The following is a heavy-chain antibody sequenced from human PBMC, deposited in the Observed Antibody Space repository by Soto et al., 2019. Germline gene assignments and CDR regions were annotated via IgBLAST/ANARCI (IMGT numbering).Heavy chain of an antibody. Sequence: ASVKVSCKASGGTFSSYTISWVRQAPGQGLEWMGRIIPILGIANYAQKFQGRVTITADKSTSTAYMELSSLRSEDTAVYYCARGISGDWFDPWGQGTLVTVSS. V-gene: IGHV1-69*02. J-gene: IGHJ5*02. CDR2: IIPILGIA. D-gene: IGHD3-10*01. CDR1: GGTFSSYT. CDR3: ARGISGDWFDP.